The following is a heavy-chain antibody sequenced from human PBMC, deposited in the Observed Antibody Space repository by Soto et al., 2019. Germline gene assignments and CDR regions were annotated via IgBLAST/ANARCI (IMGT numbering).Heavy chain of an antibody. J-gene: IGHJ6*02. CDR1: GYTFTSYG. Sequence: ASVKVSCKASGYTFTSYGISWVRQAPGQGLEWMGWISAYNGNTNYAQKLQGRVTMTTDTSTSTAYMELRSLGSDDTAVYYCARERALGLRFLEWFGMDVWGQGTTVTISS. D-gene: IGHD3-3*01. CDR2: ISAYNGNT. V-gene: IGHV1-18*01. CDR3: ARERALGLRFLEWFGMDV.